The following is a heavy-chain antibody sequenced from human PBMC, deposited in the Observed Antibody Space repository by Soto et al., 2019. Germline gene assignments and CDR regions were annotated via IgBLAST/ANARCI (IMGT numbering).Heavy chain of an antibody. CDR3: AKNVWGITIFGGMDV. CDR2: ISGGTGST. V-gene: IGHV3-23*01. CDR1: GFTFSSYP. J-gene: IGHJ6*02. Sequence: EVQLLESGGGLVQPGGSLRLSCAASGFTFSSYPMSWVRQAPGKGLEWVSAISGGTGSTYYADSVKGRFTISRDNSKNTLYLQMSSLRAEDTAVYYCAKNVWGITIFGGMDVWGQGTTVTVSS. D-gene: IGHD3-9*01.